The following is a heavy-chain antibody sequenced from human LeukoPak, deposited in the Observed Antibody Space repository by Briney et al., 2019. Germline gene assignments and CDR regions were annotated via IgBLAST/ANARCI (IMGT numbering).Heavy chain of an antibody. J-gene: IGHJ4*02. CDR1: GDSISNYY. CDR2: ISTSGST. D-gene: IGHD3-10*01. CDR3: ARDRSYSFDYFDY. Sequence: PSETLSLTCTVSGDSISNYYWSWIRQPAGKGLEWIGRISTSGSTNYNPSLKSRVTMSVDTSKNQFSLKLSSVTAADTAVYYCARDRSYSFDYFDYWGQGTLVTVSS. V-gene: IGHV4-4*07.